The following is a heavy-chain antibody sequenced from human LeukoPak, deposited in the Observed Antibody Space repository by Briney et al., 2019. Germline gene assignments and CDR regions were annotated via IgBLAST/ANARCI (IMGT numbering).Heavy chain of an antibody. CDR3: ARSHMVRGIDY. Sequence: SETLSLTCTVSGASFSSSTYYWGWIRQPPGKGLEWIGYIYYSGSTNYNPSLKSRVTISVDTSKNQFSLKLSSVTAADTAVYYCARSHMVRGIDYWGQGTLVTVSS. V-gene: IGHV4-61*05. D-gene: IGHD3-10*01. CDR1: GASFSSSTYY. CDR2: IYYSGST. J-gene: IGHJ4*02.